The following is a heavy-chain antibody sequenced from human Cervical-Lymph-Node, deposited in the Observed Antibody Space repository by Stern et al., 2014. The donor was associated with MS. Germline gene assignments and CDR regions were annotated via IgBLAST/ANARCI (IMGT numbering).Heavy chain of an antibody. V-gene: IGHV2-5*02. CDR1: GFSLSTSGLG. Sequence: VTLRESGPALVKPTQTLTLSCTFSGFSLSTSGLGVGRLRQPPGEALEWLAYIYWDDQKRYSPSLKSRLTITKDTSKNQVVLTLTNVDPVDTATYYCAHRTAGPFDYWGQGTLVTVSS. CDR2: IYWDDQK. J-gene: IGHJ4*02. CDR3: AHRTAGPFDY.